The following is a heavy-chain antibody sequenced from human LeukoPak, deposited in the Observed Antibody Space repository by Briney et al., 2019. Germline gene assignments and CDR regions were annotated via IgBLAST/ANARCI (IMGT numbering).Heavy chain of an antibody. CDR2: IYYSGST. V-gene: IGHV4-31*03. J-gene: IGHJ5*02. D-gene: IGHD3-16*01. CDR1: GGSISSGGYY. CDR3: ARGGSYGFLYNWFDP. Sequence: PSQTLSLTCTVSGGSISSGGYYWSWIRQHPGKGLEWIGYIYYSGSTYYNPSLKSRVTISVDTSKNQFSLKLSSVTAADTAVYYRARGGSYGFLYNWFDPWGQGTLVTVSS.